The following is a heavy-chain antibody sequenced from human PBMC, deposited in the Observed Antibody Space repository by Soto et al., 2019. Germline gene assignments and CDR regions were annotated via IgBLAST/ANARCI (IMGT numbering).Heavy chain of an antibody. V-gene: IGHV4-59*08. J-gene: IGHJ4*02. D-gene: IGHD3-9*01. CDR1: GGSISSYY. CDR2: IYYSGST. CDR3: ARHPGYYDILTGYTTYYFDY. Sequence: SETLSLTCTVSGGSISSYYWSWIRQPPGKGLEWIGYIYYSGSTNYNPSLKSRVTISVDTPKNQFSLKLSSVTAADTAVYYCARHPGYYDILTGYTTYYFDYWGQGILVTV.